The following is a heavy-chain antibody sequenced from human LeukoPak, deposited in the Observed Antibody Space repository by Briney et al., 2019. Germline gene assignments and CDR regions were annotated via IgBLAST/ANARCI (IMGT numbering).Heavy chain of an antibody. D-gene: IGHD3-16*01. CDR1: GGPISSYY. Sequence: SETLSLTCTVSGGPISSYYRSWIRQPPGKGLEWIGYIYYSGSTNYNPSLKSRVTISVDTSKNQFSLKLSSVTAADTAVYYCARVRYGLDYWGQGTLVTVSS. CDR2: IYYSGST. CDR3: ARVRYGLDY. V-gene: IGHV4-59*01. J-gene: IGHJ4*02.